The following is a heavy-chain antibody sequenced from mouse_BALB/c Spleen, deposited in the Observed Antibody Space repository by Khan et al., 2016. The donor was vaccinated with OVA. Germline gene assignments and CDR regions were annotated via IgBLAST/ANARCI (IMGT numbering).Heavy chain of an antibody. V-gene: IGHV1-4*01. CDR2: INPNNGYT. D-gene: IGHD2-14*01. J-gene: IGHJ3*01. CDR1: GYTFTSYT. Sequence: QVRLQQSGAELARPGASVKMSCKASGYTFTSYTIHWIKLRPGQGLEWIGYINPNNGYTNYNQKFKDKATLTADKSSTTVYMQLSSLTSDDSAVYNCVIDGAYYRNDGWFAYWSQGTLVTVS. CDR3: VIDGAYYRNDGWFAY.